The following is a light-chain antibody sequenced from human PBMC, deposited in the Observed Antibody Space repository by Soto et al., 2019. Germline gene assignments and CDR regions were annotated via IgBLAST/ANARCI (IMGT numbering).Light chain of an antibody. CDR1: QSLSSW. Sequence: DMQMTQYPSTLSASVGDRVTITCRASQSLSSWLAWYQQKPGKAPKLLIYDASTLESGVPSRFSGSGSGTEFTLTISSLQPDDFATYYCQQYNSYSRMFGQGTKVDIK. J-gene: IGKJ1*01. CDR2: DAS. V-gene: IGKV1-5*01. CDR3: QQYNSYSRM.